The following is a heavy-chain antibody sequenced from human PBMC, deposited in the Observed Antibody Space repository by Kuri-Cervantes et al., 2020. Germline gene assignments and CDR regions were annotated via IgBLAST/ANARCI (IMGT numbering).Heavy chain of an antibody. D-gene: IGHD5-12*01. J-gene: IGHJ6*02. CDR2: MNPNSGNT. CDR3: ARSSGYGSHYYYYYYGMDV. Sequence: ASVKVSCKASGYTFTSYDINWVRQATGQGLEWMGWMNPNSGNTGYAQKFQGRVTMTRNTSISTAYMELSSLRSEDTAVYYCARSSGYGSHYYYYYYGMDVWGQGTTVTVSS. CDR1: GYTFTSYD. V-gene: IGHV1-8*01.